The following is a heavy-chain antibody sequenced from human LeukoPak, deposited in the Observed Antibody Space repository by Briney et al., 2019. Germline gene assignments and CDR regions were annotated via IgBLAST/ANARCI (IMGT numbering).Heavy chain of an antibody. J-gene: IGHJ4*02. CDR1: GFTFSSYG. CDR2: IRYDGSNK. V-gene: IGHV3-30*02. Sequence: GGSLRLSCAASGFTFSSYGMHWVRQAPGKGLEWVAFIRYDGSNKYYADSVKGRFTISRDNSKNTLYLQMNSLRAEDTAVYYCAKVEYSSSWYGVGSLDCWGQGTLVTVSS. CDR3: AKVEYSSSWYGVGSLDC. D-gene: IGHD6-13*01.